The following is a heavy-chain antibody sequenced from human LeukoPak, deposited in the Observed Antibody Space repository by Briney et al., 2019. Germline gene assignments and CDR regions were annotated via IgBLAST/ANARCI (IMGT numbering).Heavy chain of an antibody. J-gene: IGHJ3*02. CDR3: ARGRYCSADICSGGDAFDI. V-gene: IGHV4-4*07. D-gene: IGHD2-15*01. Sequence: TTSETLSLTCTASGGSINNYYWSWIRQPAGKGLEWIGRIYTRGSTNYNPSLNSRVTMSVDTSKNQFSLKLSSVNAADTAVYYCARGRYCSADICSGGDAFDIWGQGTMVSVSS. CDR2: IYTRGST. CDR1: GGSINNYY.